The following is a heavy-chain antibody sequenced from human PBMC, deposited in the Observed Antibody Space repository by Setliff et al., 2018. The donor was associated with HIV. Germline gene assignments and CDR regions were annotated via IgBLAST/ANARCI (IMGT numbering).Heavy chain of an antibody. V-gene: IGHV3-74*01. J-gene: IGHJ4*02. CDR3: VRGIVGASVFNY. Sequence: PGGSLSLSCEASGFTFGSQWMHWVRQAPGKGLVWVSRISPDGSVINYAGSVKGRFTISRDNAKNTLYLQMNGLRAEDTAVYYCVRGIVGASVFNYWGQGTQVTVSS. CDR2: ISPDGSVI. CDR1: GFTFGSQW. D-gene: IGHD1-26*01.